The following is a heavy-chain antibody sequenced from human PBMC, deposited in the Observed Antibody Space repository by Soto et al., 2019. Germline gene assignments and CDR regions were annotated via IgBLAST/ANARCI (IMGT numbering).Heavy chain of an antibody. CDR1: GFTFSSYA. D-gene: IGHD1-7*01. Sequence: GGSLRLSCAASGFTFSSYAMHWVRQALGKGLEWVAVISYDGSNKYYADSVKGRFTISRDNSKNTLYLQMNSLRAEDTAVYYCAREYNWNYRFPFEYWGQGTLVPVSS. V-gene: IGHV3-30-3*01. J-gene: IGHJ4*02. CDR3: AREYNWNYRFPFEY. CDR2: ISYDGSNK.